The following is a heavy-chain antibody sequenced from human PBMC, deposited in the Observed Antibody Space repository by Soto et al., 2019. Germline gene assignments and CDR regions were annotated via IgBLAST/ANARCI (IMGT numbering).Heavy chain of an antibody. CDR3: ARDRHPYSTKYYFDY. D-gene: IGHD2-2*01. J-gene: IGHJ4*02. CDR1: GFTFSTYA. V-gene: IGHV3-23*01. Sequence: VVTLRLSCAASGFTFSTYAMNWGRQPPWKGLEWISSISGSGAYTYYADSVQGRFTISRDNSNNTLNLQMNSLRAEDTAVYYCARDRHPYSTKYYFDYWGQGTLVTVSS. CDR2: ISGSGAYT.